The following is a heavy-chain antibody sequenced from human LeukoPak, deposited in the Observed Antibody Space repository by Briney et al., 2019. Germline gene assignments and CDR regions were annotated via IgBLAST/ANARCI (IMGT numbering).Heavy chain of an antibody. J-gene: IGHJ4*02. CDR2: ISTSSTTI. Sequence: GGSLRLSCAPSGFSFSDYDMNWVRQAPGRGLEWVAWISTSSTTIYYADSVKGRFTISRDNAKNSLYLQMNSLRAEETAVYYCARDPTDYDYVWGSYPPRYFDYWGQGTLVTVSS. V-gene: IGHV3-48*04. CDR3: ARDPTDYDYVWGSYPPRYFDY. D-gene: IGHD3-16*02. CDR1: GFSFSDYD.